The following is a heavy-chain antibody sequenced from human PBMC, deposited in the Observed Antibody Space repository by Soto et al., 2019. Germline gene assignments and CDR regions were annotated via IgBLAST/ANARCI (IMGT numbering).Heavy chain of an antibody. CDR3: ARVRTYYESSGSLDY. Sequence: ASVKVSCKASGFTFTGYFIHWVRRAPGQGLEWMGWINPNSGDTNYAQKFQGRVTMTRDTSINTAYMELSRLRSDDAAVYYCARVRTYYESSGSLDYWGQGALVTVSS. CDR2: INPNSGDT. CDR1: GFTFTGYF. D-gene: IGHD3-22*01. J-gene: IGHJ4*02. V-gene: IGHV1-2*02.